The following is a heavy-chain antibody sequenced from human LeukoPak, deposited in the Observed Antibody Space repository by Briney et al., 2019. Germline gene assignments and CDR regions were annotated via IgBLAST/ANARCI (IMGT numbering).Heavy chain of an antibody. CDR3: ARDPITMVRGLQLGFDP. D-gene: IGHD3-10*01. J-gene: IGHJ5*02. V-gene: IGHV4-4*07. CDR1: GGSVSDYY. Sequence: SETLSLTCTISGGSVSDYYWSWFRQPAGKGLEWIGRIYISGSTNYNPSLKSRVTMSLDTSKNQFSLKLSSVTAADTAVYYCARDPITMVRGLQLGFDPWGQGTQVTVSS. CDR2: IYISGST.